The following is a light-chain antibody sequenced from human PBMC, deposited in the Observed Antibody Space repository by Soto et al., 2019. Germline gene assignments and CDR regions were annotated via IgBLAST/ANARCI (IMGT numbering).Light chain of an antibody. V-gene: IGKV3-20*01. J-gene: IGKJ2*01. CDR2: GAS. CDR3: QQYGSSSYT. CDR1: QSVSSSY. Sequence: EIVLTQSPGTLSLSPGERATLSCRASQSVSSSYLAWYQQKPGQAPRLLIYGASSRATGIPDRVSGSGSGTDFPLTISRLEPEDFAVYYCQQYGSSSYTFGQGTKLEIK.